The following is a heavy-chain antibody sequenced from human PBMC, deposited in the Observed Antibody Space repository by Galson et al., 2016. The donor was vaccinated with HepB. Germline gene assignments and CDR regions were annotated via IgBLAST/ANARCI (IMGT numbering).Heavy chain of an antibody. Sequence: SLRLSCAASGFSFSSYSMNWVRQAPGKGLEWVSYISSTGSPTIYAADSVKGRFTISRDNSKNPLYLQMNSLRDEDTAVYYCARGVGPAYMDVWGKGTTVTVSS. V-gene: IGHV3-48*02. D-gene: IGHD2-2*01. CDR3: ARGVGPAYMDV. CDR1: GFSFSSYS. J-gene: IGHJ6*03. CDR2: ISSTGSPTI.